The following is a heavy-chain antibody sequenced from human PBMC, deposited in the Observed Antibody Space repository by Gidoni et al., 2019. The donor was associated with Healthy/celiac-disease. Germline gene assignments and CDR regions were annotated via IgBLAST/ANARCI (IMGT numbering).Heavy chain of an antibody. D-gene: IGHD3-10*01. V-gene: IGHV3-11*05. CDR2: ISSSSIHT. J-gene: IGHJ6*03. CDR3: ARAPINYYGSGRRDFYDYYMDV. Sequence: QVQPVESGGGLVKPGGSLSLSCEAPGFTFSDYYMSWIRQAPGKGLEWVAYISSSSIHTNDADSVKGRFTISRDNAKNAPYLQMNSLRAEDTAVYYCARAPINYYGSGRRDFYDYYMDVWGKGTTVTVSS. CDR1: GFTFSDYY.